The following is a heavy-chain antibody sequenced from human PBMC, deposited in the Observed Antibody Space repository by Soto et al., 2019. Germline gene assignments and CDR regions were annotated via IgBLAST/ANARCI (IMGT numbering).Heavy chain of an antibody. D-gene: IGHD5-12*01. J-gene: IGHJ5*02. CDR2: IYHGGST. V-gene: IGHV4-30-2*01. CDR1: GGSISNSDYS. CDR3: AREKWPGTNWFDP. Sequence: QLQLQESGSGLVKPSQTLSLTCAVSGGSISNSDYSWSWIRQPPGKGLEWIGYIYHGGSTYYNPSLENRVTMSLDRSKIQFSLKVTSVTVADTAVYYCAREKWPGTNWFDPWGQGTLVTVSS.